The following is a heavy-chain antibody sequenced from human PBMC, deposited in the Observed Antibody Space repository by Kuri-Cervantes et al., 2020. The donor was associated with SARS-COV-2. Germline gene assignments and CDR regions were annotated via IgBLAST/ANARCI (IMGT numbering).Heavy chain of an antibody. V-gene: IGHV4-61*02. D-gene: IGHD3-16*02. J-gene: IGHJ4*02. Sequence: SETLSLTCTVSGGSISSGSYYWSWIWQPAGKGLEWIGRIYTSGSTNYNPSLKSRVTISVDTSKNQFSLKLSSVTAADTAVYYCASSRASMITFGGVIDSFDYWGQGTLVTVSS. CDR2: IYTSGST. CDR1: GGSISSGSYY. CDR3: ASSRASMITFGGVIDSFDY.